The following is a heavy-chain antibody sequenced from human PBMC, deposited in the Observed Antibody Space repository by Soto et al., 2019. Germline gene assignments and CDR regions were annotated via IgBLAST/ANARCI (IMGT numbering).Heavy chain of an antibody. J-gene: IGHJ3*02. CDR3: ARDLAAPLANAGLKYYYDSSGYYLGAFDI. D-gene: IGHD3-22*01. CDR1: GGTFSSYA. CDR2: IIPIFGTA. V-gene: IGHV1-69*13. Sequence: ASVKVSCKASGGTFSSYAISWVRQAPGQGLEWMGGIIPIFGTANYAQKFQGRVTITADESTSTAHMELSSLRSEDTAVYYCARDLAAPLANAGLKYYYDSSGYYLGAFDIWGQGTMVTVSS.